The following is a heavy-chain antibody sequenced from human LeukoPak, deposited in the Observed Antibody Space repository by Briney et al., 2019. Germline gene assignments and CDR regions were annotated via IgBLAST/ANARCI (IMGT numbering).Heavy chain of an antibody. D-gene: IGHD3-10*01. CDR1: GYTFTGYY. Sequence: ASVKVSCKASGYTFTGYYMHWVRQAPGQGLEWMGRIIPIFDTANYAQKFQGRVTITTDESTSTAYMELSSLRSEDTAVYYCAFGLGYYYYMDVWGKGTTVTVSS. J-gene: IGHJ6*03. CDR2: IIPIFDTA. V-gene: IGHV1-69*05. CDR3: AFGLGYYYYMDV.